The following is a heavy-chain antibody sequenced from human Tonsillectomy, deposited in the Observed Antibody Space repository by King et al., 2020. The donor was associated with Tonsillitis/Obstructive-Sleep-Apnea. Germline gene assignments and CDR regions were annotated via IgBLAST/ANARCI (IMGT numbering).Heavy chain of an antibody. V-gene: IGHV7-4-1*02. J-gene: IGHJ3*02. D-gene: IGHD2-15*01. CDR1: GYTFTTYA. CDR3: ARGGVGYAFDI. CDR2: INTNTGNP. Sequence: QLVQSGSELKKPGASVKVSCEASGYTFTTYAMNWVRQDPGQGLEWMGWINTNTGNPTYAQGFTGRFVLSLDTSVSTAYLQISSLKAEDTALFYCARGGVGYAFDIWGQGTMVTVSS.